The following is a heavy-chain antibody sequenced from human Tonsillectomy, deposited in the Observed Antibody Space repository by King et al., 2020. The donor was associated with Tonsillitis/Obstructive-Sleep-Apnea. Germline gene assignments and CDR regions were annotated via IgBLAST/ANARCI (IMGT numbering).Heavy chain of an antibody. CDR1: GFSLSTSGMC. J-gene: IGHJ4*02. CDR3: ARILAVAGTERAYYFDY. V-gene: IGHV2-70*15. CDR2: IDWDDDK. Sequence: VTLKESGPALVKPTQTLTLTCTFSGFSLSTSGMCVSWIRQPPGQALEWLARIDWDDDKYYSTSLKTRLTISKDTSKNQVVLTMTNMDPVDTATYYCARILAVAGTERAYYFDYWGQGTLVTVSS. D-gene: IGHD6-19*01.